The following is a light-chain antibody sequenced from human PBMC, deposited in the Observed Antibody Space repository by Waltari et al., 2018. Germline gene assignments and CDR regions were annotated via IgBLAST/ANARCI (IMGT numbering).Light chain of an antibody. J-gene: IGLJ3*02. V-gene: IGLV1-36*01. CDR2: YDD. Sequence: QSVLTQPPSVSDAPRQRVTISCSGSSSNIGRNAVNWYQQPPGKAPKLLIYYDDKLPSGVSDRVSGSKSGTSASLAISGLQSEDEADYYCAAWDDSLNAWVFGGGTKLTVL. CDR1: SSNIGRNA. CDR3: AAWDDSLNAWV.